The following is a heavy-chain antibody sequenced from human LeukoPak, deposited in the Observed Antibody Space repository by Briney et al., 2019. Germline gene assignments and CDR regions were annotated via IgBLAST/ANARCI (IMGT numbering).Heavy chain of an antibody. J-gene: IGHJ4*02. CDR2: IKQDGSEK. D-gene: IGHD6-13*01. CDR3: ARTYSSSWYVTRYYFDY. V-gene: IGHV3-7*01. CDR1: GFTFSSYW. Sequence: GGSLRLSCAASGFTFSSYWMSWVRQAPGKGLEWVANIKQDGSEKYYVDSVKGRFTISRDNAKNSLYLQMNSLRAEDTAVYYCARTYSSSWYVTRYYFDYWGQGTLVTVSS.